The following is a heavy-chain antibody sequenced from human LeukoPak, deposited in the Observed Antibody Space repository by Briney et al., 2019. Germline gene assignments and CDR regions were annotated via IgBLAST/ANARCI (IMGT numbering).Heavy chain of an antibody. CDR3: ARVNYDYVWGSYRSPLDY. D-gene: IGHD3-16*02. Sequence: ASVKVSCKASGYTITSYGISWVRQAPGQGLEWMGWISVYNGNTNYAQKLQGRVTMTTDTSTSTAYMELRSLRSDDTAVYYCARVNYDYVWGSYRSPLDYWGQGTLVTVSS. J-gene: IGHJ4*02. CDR2: ISVYNGNT. V-gene: IGHV1-18*01. CDR1: GYTITSYG.